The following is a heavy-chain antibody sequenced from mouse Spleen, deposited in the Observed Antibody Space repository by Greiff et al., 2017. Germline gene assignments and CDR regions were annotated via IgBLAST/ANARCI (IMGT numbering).Heavy chain of an antibody. Sequence: QVQLKESGAELVRPGASVTLSCKASGYTFTDYEMHWVKQTPVHGLEWIGAIDPETGGTAYNQKFKGKAILTADKSSSTAYMELRSLTSEDSAVYYCTGYGNLAYWGQGTLVTVSA. CDR1: GYTFTDYE. CDR3: TGYGNLAY. J-gene: IGHJ3*01. D-gene: IGHD1-1*01. CDR2: IDPETGGT. V-gene: IGHV1-15*01.